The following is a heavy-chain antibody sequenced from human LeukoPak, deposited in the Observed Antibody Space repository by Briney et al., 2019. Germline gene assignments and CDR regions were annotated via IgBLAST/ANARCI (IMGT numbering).Heavy chain of an antibody. J-gene: IGHJ4*02. CDR2: IYHSGST. V-gene: IGHV4-38-2*02. D-gene: IGHD4-17*01. Sequence: SETLSLTCTVSGYSISSGYYWGWIRQPPGKGLEWIGRIYHSGSTYYNASLKSRVTISVDTSKNQFSLKLSSVTAADTAVYYCARDLVNDYGDYEVAPSDYWGQGTLVTVSS. CDR1: GYSISSGYY. CDR3: ARDLVNDYGDYEVAPSDY.